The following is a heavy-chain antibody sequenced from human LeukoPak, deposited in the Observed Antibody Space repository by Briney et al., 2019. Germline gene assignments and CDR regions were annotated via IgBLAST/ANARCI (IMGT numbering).Heavy chain of an antibody. J-gene: IGHJ3*02. V-gene: IGHV3-21*01. CDR3: ARGPSGSYYAGAFDI. Sequence: PGRSLRLSCAASGFTFSSYSMNWVRQAPGKGLEWVSSISSSSSYIYYADSVKGRFTISRDNAKNSLYLQMNSLRAEDTAVYYCARGPSGSYYAGAFDIWGQGTMVTVSS. CDR1: GFTFSSYS. CDR2: ISSSSSYI. D-gene: IGHD1-26*01.